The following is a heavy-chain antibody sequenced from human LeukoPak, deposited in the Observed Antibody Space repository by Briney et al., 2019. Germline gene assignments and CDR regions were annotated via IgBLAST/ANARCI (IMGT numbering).Heavy chain of an antibody. CDR2: AYHSGST. D-gene: IGHD6-13*01. CDR1: GGSMSSFY. CDR3: AREDLTAAGHFDY. J-gene: IGHJ4*02. V-gene: IGHV4-59*12. Sequence: SETLSLTCTLSGGSMSSFYWNWIRQTPGKGLEWIGYAYHSGSTNYNPSLKSRVTMSVDPSKNQFSLKLSSVTAADTAVYYCAREDLTAAGHFDYWGQGTLVTVSS.